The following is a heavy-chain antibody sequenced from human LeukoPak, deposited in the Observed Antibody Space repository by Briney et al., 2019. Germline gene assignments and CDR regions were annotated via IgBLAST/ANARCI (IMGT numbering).Heavy chain of an antibody. CDR3: ARDHSSSWLHFDY. J-gene: IGHJ4*02. V-gene: IGHV1-2*02. Sequence: ASVKVSCKASGYTFTGYYMHWVRQAPGQGLEWMGWINPNSGGTNYAQKSQGRVTMTRDTSISTAYMELSRLRSDDTAVYYCARDHSSSWLHFDYWGQGTLVTVSS. CDR1: GYTFTGYY. CDR2: INPNSGGT. D-gene: IGHD6-13*01.